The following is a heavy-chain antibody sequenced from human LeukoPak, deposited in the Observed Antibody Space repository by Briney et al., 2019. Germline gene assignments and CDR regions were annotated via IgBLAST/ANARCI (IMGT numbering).Heavy chain of an antibody. J-gene: IGHJ4*02. Sequence: PSETLSLTCTVSGGSISSYYWSWIRQPPGKGLVWIGYIYYSGNTNYNPSLKSRVTISVDTSKNQFSLKLTSVTAADTAVYYCARHSGTYYDFDYWGQGTLVTVSS. CDR3: ARHSGTYYDFDY. CDR1: GGSISSYY. D-gene: IGHD1-26*01. V-gene: IGHV4-59*08. CDR2: IYYSGNT.